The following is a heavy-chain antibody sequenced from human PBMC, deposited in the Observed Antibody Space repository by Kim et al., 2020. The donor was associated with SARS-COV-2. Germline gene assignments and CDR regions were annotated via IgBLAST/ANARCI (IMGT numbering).Heavy chain of an antibody. CDR2: DSARA. Sequence: DSARANYHPSPKRRITLSVDTSKKQFSLKLSSVTDADTAVYYCARGFDLWGRGTLVTVSS. V-gene: IGHV4-59*09. CDR3: ARGFDL. J-gene: IGHJ2*01.